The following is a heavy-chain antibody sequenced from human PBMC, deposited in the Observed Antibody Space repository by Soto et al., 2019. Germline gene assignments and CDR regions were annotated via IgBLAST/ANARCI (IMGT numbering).Heavy chain of an antibody. D-gene: IGHD3-16*01. V-gene: IGHV1-69*02. J-gene: IGHJ3*01. CDR1: GGTFDSYS. Sequence: QVQLVQSGAEVKKPGSSLRVSCRASGGTFDSYSISWVRQAPGQGLEWLGKVAPIFDFSRYAPKFQGRVTITADKATSIAYMDLSGLTSQDTAVYYCAMGALGGRHQLVRDAFDFWGQGTKVTVSS. CDR2: VAPIFDFS. CDR3: AMGALGGRHQLVRDAFDF.